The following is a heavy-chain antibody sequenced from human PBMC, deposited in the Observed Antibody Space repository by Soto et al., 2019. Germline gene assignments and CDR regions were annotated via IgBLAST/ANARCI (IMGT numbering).Heavy chain of an antibody. J-gene: IGHJ4*02. CDR3: AKANGEQWLIPHLDN. D-gene: IGHD6-19*01. Sequence: EVQLLESGGGVVQPGGSLRLSCEASGFNFKKFAMGWVRQAPGEGLEWVSGISCCGGSTSYADSVKGPFSLARDDSKNTLALQLKSLRVEDTARYYCAKANGEQWLIPHLDNWGQGTLVTVS. CDR2: ISCCGGST. V-gene: IGHV3-23*01. CDR1: GFNFKKFA.